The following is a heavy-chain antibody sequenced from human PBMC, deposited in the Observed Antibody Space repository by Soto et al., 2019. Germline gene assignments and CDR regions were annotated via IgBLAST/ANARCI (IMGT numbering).Heavy chain of an antibody. CDR3: ARGTYYYDSSGSPLDY. V-gene: IGHV4-31*03. Sequence: SETLSLTCTVSGGSISSGGYYWGWIRQHPGKGLEWIGYIYYSGSTYYNPSLKSRVTISVDTSKNQFSLKLSSVTAADTAVYYCARGTYYYDSSGSPLDYWGQGTLVTVSS. D-gene: IGHD3-22*01. CDR1: GGSISSGGYY. CDR2: IYYSGST. J-gene: IGHJ4*02.